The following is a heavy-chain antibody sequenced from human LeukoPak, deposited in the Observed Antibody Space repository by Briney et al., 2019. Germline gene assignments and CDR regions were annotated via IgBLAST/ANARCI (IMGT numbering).Heavy chain of an antibody. CDR1: GFTFDDYA. Sequence: GGSLRLSCAASGFTFDDYAMHWVRQAPGKGLEWVSGISWNSGSIGYADSVKGRFTISRDNAKNSLYLQMNSLRAEDTALYYCAIETYGSGELSPGFDYWGQGTLVTVSS. V-gene: IGHV3-9*01. D-gene: IGHD3-16*02. CDR3: AIETYGSGELSPGFDY. CDR2: ISWNSGSI. J-gene: IGHJ4*02.